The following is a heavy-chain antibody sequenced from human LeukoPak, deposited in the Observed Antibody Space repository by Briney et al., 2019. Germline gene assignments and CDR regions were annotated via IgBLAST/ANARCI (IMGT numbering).Heavy chain of an antibody. J-gene: IGHJ5*02. CDR1: GGSISSSNW. D-gene: IGHD2-21*02. CDR3: ARAYCGGDCYNSRGWFDP. CDR2: IYHSGST. Sequence: PSETLSLTCAVSGGSISSSNWWSWVRQPPGKGLEWIGEIYHSGSTSYNPSLKSRVTISVDTSKNQFSLKLSSVTAADTAVYYCARAYCGGDCYNSRGWFDPWGQGTLVTVSS. V-gene: IGHV4-4*02.